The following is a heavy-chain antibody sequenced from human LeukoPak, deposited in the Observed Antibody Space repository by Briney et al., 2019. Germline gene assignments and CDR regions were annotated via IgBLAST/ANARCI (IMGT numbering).Heavy chain of an antibody. Sequence: SETLSLTCTVSGGSISCSSYYWGWIRQPPGKGLEWIGSIYYSGSTYYNPSLKSRVTISVDTSKNQFSLKLSSVTAADTAVYYCAREAIAAPYPDYWGRGTLVTVSS. CDR2: IYYSGST. V-gene: IGHV4-39*07. CDR1: GGSISCSSYY. D-gene: IGHD6-13*01. J-gene: IGHJ4*02. CDR3: AREAIAAPYPDY.